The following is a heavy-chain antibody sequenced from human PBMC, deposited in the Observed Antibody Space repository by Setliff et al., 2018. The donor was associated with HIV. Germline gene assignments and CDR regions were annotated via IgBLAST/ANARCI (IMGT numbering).Heavy chain of an antibody. CDR2: IDHSGST. CDR3: ARVGTTVTTRETYKWFDP. V-gene: IGHV4-34*01. Sequence: SETLSLTCAVYGAPFSGFHWGWIRQSPGKGQEWIGEIDHSGSTKYNPSLKSRVTLSVDTSKNQFSLKIDSVIAADTAVYFCARVGTTVTTRETYKWFDPWGQGTLVTVSS. J-gene: IGHJ5*02. CDR1: GAPFSGFH. D-gene: IGHD4-17*01.